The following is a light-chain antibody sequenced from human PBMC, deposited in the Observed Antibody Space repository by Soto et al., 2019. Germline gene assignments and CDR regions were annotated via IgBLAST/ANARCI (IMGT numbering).Light chain of an antibody. CDR1: QSIRND. Sequence: DIQMTQSPSSLSASVGGRVTITCRTSQSIRNDLGWYQQKPGKAPKRLMYGASALQSGVPSRFSGSGSGTEFTLTITSLQPEDFATDLCLHQKSYLALSFGGGTRVEIK. CDR2: GAS. V-gene: IGKV1-17*01. J-gene: IGKJ4*01. CDR3: LHQKSYLALS.